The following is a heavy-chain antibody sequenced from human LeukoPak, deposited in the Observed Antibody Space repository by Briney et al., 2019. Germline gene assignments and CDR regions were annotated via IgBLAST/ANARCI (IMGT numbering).Heavy chain of an antibody. CDR3: ARAAAATQEAFDI. Sequence: GGSLRLSRAASGFTFSSYSMNWVRQAPGKGLEWVSSISSSSSYIYYADSVKGRFTISRDNAKNSLYLQMNSLRAEDTAVYYCARAAAATQEAFDIWGQGTMVTVSS. J-gene: IGHJ3*02. D-gene: IGHD6-13*01. CDR2: ISSSSSYI. CDR1: GFTFSSYS. V-gene: IGHV3-21*04.